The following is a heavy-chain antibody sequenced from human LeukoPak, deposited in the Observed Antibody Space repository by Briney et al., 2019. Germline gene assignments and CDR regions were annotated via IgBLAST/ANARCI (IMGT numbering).Heavy chain of an antibody. J-gene: IGHJ3*02. V-gene: IGHV4-4*09. D-gene: IGHD3-3*01. Sequence: SETLSLTCTVSGGPLSSYYWSWIRQPPGKGLEWIGYIYPSGSTNYNPSLKSRVPISVDTSKNQFSLKLSSVTAADTAVYYCGRGSAGFFHPHHDAFDIWGQGTMVTVSS. CDR1: GGPLSSYY. CDR3: GRGSAGFFHPHHDAFDI. CDR2: IYPSGST.